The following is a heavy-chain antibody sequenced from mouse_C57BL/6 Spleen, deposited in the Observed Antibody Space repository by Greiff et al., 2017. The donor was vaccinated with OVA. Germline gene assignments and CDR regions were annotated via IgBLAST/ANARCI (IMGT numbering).Heavy chain of an antibody. D-gene: IGHD1-1*01. CDR3: ARYNGYYCALDY. CDR1: GYTFTSYC. CDR2: IDPSDSYT. V-gene: IGHV1-69*01. Sequence: QVLLQQPGAELVMPGASVKLSCTASGYTFTSYCMPWVQQTPGQGLEWIGEIDPSDSYTNYNQKFKGKSTLTVDKSSSTAYLQLSRLTSEDSAVYCCARYNGYYCALDYWGQGTSVTVSS. J-gene: IGHJ4*01.